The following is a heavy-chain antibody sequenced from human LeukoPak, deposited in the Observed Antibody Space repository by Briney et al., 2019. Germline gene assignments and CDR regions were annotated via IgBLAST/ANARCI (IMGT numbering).Heavy chain of an antibody. D-gene: IGHD6-25*01. Sequence: SETLSLTCTVSGGSISSSNWSWVRQPPGKGLEWIGYIYYSGSTNYNPSLKSRVTISVDTSKNQFSLKLSSVTAADTAVYFCARGQRLFDYWVQGTLVTVSS. V-gene: IGHV4-59*08. CDR1: GGSISSSN. J-gene: IGHJ4*02. CDR2: IYYSGST. CDR3: ARGQRLFDY.